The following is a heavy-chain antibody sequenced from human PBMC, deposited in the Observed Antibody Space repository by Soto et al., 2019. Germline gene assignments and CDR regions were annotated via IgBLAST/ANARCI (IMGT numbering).Heavy chain of an antibody. Sequence: PGESLKTSCQGSGYSFTSYWIVWVLQLPGKGLEYMGIIYPTDSDTRYSPSFQGQVTMSADKSITTAYLQWSSLKASDTAIYYCARLDSGPYNFDYWGRGTLVTVSS. V-gene: IGHV5-51*01. J-gene: IGHJ4*02. CDR1: GYSFTSYW. D-gene: IGHD1-26*01. CDR3: ARLDSGPYNFDY. CDR2: IYPTDSDT.